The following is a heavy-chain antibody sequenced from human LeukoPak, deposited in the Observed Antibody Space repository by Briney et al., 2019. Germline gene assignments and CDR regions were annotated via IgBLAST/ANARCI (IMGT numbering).Heavy chain of an antibody. V-gene: IGHV3-74*01. CDR3: IRDSSSSFDY. Sequence: GGSLRLSCAAPGYTFTSYWIHWVRQAPGEGLVWVSLINSDGSNTGYADSVKGRFTISRDNAKNMVYLQMNSLRAEDTAVYYCIRDSSSSFDYWGQGTLVTVSS. CDR2: INSDGSNT. J-gene: IGHJ4*02. D-gene: IGHD6-13*01. CDR1: GYTFTSYW.